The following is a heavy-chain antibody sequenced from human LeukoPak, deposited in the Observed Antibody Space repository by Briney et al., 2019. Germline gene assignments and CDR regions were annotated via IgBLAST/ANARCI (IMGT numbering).Heavy chain of an antibody. CDR3: ARADVLLWFGESLTDYGMDV. D-gene: IGHD3-10*01. Sequence: PETLSLTCAVYGGSFSGYYWSWIRQPPGEGLEWIGEINHSGSTNYNPSLKSRVTISVDTPKNQFSLKLSSVTAADTAVYYCARADVLLWFGESLTDYGMDVWGQGTTVTVSS. CDR1: GGSFSGYY. J-gene: IGHJ6*02. V-gene: IGHV4-34*01. CDR2: INHSGST.